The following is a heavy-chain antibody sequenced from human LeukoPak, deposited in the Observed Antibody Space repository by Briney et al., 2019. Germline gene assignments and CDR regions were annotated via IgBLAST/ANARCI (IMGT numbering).Heavy chain of an antibody. CDR1: GGSFSGYY. D-gene: IGHD5-18*01. CDR2: INHSGST. Sequence: SETLSLTCAVYGGSFSGYYWSWIRQPPGKGLEWIGEINHSGSTNYNPSLKSRVTISVDTSKNQFSLKLSSVTAADTAVYYCARGRGIQLWLRWYFDYWGQGTLVTVSS. J-gene: IGHJ4*02. CDR3: ARGRGIQLWLRWYFDY. V-gene: IGHV4-34*01.